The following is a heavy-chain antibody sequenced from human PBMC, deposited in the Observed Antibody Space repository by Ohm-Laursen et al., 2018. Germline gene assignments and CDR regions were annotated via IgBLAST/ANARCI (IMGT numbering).Heavy chain of an antibody. V-gene: IGHV1-2*02. D-gene: IGHD6-19*01. CDR2: INPNSGGT. J-gene: IGHJ4*02. CDR1: GYTFTGYY. CDR3: ASSSGWYGVGDY. Sequence: SVKVSCNASGYTFTGYYMHWVRQAPGQGLEWMGWINPNSGGTNYAQKFQGRVTMTRDTSISTAYMELSRLRSDDTAVYYCASSSGWYGVGDYWGQGTLVTVSS.